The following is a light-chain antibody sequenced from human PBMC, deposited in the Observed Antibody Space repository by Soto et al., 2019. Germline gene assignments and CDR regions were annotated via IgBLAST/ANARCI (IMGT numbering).Light chain of an antibody. CDR3: QHRDT. J-gene: IGKJ2*01. Sequence: DIQMTQSPSTLSASVGDRVTITCRASQSLSSWLTWYQQKPGKAPNLLIYKASSLESGVPSRFSGSGSGTEFTLTISSLQPDDFATYFCQHRDTFGQGTKLEIK. CDR2: KAS. CDR1: QSLSSW. V-gene: IGKV1-5*03.